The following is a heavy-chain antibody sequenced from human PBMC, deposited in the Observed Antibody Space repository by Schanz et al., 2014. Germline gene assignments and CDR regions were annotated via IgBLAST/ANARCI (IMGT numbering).Heavy chain of an antibody. CDR3: AKGQQRRGTQADDAFHV. D-gene: IGHD3-10*01. CDR1: GFTVRTNY. V-gene: IGHV3-53*01. CDR2: IFSGGST. J-gene: IGHJ3*01. Sequence: EVQLVESGGGLIHPGGSLRLSCAASGFTVRTNYMSWVRQAPGKGLEWVSVIFSGGSTYYADSVQGRFTISRDISKNTVYLQMDSLRTEDTAIYYCAKGQQRRGTQADDAFHVWGQGTVVTVS.